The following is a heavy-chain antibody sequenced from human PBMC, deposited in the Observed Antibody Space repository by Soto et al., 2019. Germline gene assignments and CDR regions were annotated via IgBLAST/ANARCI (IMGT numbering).Heavy chain of an antibody. CDR1: GYSFTTFTTYA. J-gene: IGHJ3*02. CDR3: ARDINAFDI. Sequence: QAQLVQSGAEVKKPGASVKVSCKASGYSFTTFTTYATQWVCQAPGQSLEWMGWINPGNGNTKYSQKFQDRVTITSDTSATTVYMELSSLISEDTAVYYCARDINAFDIWGQGTVVTVSS. CDR2: INPGNGNT. V-gene: IGHV1-3*01.